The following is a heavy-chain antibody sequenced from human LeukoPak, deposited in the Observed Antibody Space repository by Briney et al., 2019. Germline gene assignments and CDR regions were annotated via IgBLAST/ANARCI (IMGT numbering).Heavy chain of an antibody. CDR3: ARLGFWKLFDY. D-gene: IGHD3-3*01. J-gene: IGHJ4*02. CDR1: GGSISSYY. CDR2: IYYSGST. V-gene: IGHV4-59*08. Sequence: SETLSLTCTVSGGSISSYYWSWIRQSPGKGLEWIGYIYYSGSTNYNPSLKSRVTISVDTSKNQFSLKLSSVTAADTAVYYCARLGFWKLFDYWGQGTLVTVSS.